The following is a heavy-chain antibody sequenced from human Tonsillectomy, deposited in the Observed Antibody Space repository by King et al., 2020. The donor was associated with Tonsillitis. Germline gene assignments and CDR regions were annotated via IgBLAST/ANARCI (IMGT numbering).Heavy chain of an antibody. V-gene: IGHV3-23*04. D-gene: IGHD3-10*01. CDR3: ARILISMIRGIINTYYFDY. CDR2: IRGSDGNT. CDR1: GFTFSSFA. Sequence: VQLVESGGGLVQPGGSLRLSCAASGFTFSSFAMSWVRQAPGKGLEWGSGIRGSDGNTYYADSVKGRFTVSRDNSKNTVYLQLNSLRAEDTALYYCARILISMIRGIINTYYFDYWGQGTLVTVSS. J-gene: IGHJ4*02.